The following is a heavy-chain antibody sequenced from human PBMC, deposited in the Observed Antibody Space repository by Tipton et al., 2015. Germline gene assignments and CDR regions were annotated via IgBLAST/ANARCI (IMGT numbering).Heavy chain of an antibody. CDR3: ATGRSIAARPFDY. Sequence: TLSLTCTVSGGSISSSSYYWGWIRQPPGKGLEWIGSIYYSGSTYYNPSLKSRVTISVDTSKNQLSLKLSSVTAADTAVYYCATGRSIAARPFDYWGQGTLVTVSS. CDR1: GGSISSSSYY. D-gene: IGHD6-6*01. CDR2: IYYSGST. J-gene: IGHJ4*02. V-gene: IGHV4-39*07.